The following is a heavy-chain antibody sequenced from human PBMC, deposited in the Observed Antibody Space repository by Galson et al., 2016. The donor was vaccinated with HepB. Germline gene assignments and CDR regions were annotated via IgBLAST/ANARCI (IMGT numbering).Heavy chain of an antibody. CDR2: MNPESGNT. CDR1: GYTFTTYD. D-gene: IGHD3-10*01. J-gene: IGHJ5*02. Sequence: SVKVSCKASGYTFTTYDINWVRQATGQGPEWLGWMNPESGNTGYAQNFQGRVTMTRDTPTSAAYMVLSRLTSEDTAVYYCARVPRGGDRFDPGGQGTLVTVST. CDR3: ARVPRGGDRFDP. V-gene: IGHV1-8*01.